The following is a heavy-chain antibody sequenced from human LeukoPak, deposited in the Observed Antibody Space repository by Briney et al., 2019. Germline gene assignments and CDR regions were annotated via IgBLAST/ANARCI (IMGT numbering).Heavy chain of an antibody. J-gene: IGHJ6*04. CDR2: INHSGST. CDR1: GGSFSGYY. V-gene: IGHV4-34*01. CDR3: AREWEILDSLFGLDV. Sequence: SETLSLTCAVYGGSFSGYYWSWIRQPPGKGLEWIGEINHSGSTNYNPSLKSRVTISVDTSKNQFSLKLSSVTAADTAVYYCAREWEILDSLFGLDVWGKGTTVTVSS. D-gene: IGHD1-26*01.